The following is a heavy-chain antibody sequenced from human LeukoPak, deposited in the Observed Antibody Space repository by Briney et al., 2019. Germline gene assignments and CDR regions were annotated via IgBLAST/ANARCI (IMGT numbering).Heavy chain of an antibody. CDR2: ISYDGSNK. CDR1: GFTFSTYW. J-gene: IGHJ1*01. D-gene: IGHD5-24*01. Sequence: PGGSLRLSCAASGFTFSTYWMSWVRQAPGKGLEWVAVISYDGSNKYYADSVKGRFTISRDNSKNTLYLQMNSLRAEDTAVYYCAKDKSERWLQKGKYFQHWGQGTLVTVSS. CDR3: AKDKSERWLQKGKYFQH. V-gene: IGHV3-30*18.